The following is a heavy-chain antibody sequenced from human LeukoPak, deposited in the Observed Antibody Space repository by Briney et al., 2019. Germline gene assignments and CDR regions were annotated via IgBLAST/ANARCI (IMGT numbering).Heavy chain of an antibody. V-gene: IGHV3-21*01. J-gene: IGHJ4*02. CDR2: ISSSSSYI. Sequence: PGGSLRLSCAASGFTSSSYSMNWVRQAPGKGLEWVSSISSSSSYIYYADSVKGRFTISRDNAKNSLYLQMNSLRAEDTAVYYCARVFDSSGYWFSRHWGQGTLVTVSS. CDR3: ARVFDSSGYWFSRH. D-gene: IGHD3-22*01. CDR1: GFTSSSYS.